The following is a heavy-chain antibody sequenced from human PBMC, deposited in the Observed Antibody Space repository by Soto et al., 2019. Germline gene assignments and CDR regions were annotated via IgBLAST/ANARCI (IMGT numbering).Heavy chain of an antibody. Sequence: GGSLRLSCAASGFTFSDHFMDWVRQAPGKGLEWFGRSRNKANSYITDYAASVKNRFIVSRDNSKNSLFLQMNDLKTEDTAVYYCARALDGSYDFWGQGTLVTVSS. CDR3: ARALDGSYDF. J-gene: IGHJ4*02. D-gene: IGHD3-10*01. CDR1: GFTFSDHF. V-gene: IGHV3-72*01. CDR2: SRNKANSYIT.